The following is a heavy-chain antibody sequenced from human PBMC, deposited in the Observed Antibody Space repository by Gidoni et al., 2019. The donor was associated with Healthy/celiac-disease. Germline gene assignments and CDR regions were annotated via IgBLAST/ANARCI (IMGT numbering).Heavy chain of an antibody. CDR2: ISWNSGSR. CDR3: AKDRYGQWLGGNWFDP. D-gene: IGHD6-19*01. V-gene: IGHV3-9*01. Sequence: EVQLVESGGGLVQHGRSLRLSCAASGFTFDDYASHWVRQAPGKGLEWVSGISWNSGSRGYADSVKGLFTISRDNAKNSLYLQMNSLRAEDTALYYCAKDRYGQWLGGNWFDPWGQGTLVTVSS. J-gene: IGHJ5*02. CDR1: GFTFDDYA.